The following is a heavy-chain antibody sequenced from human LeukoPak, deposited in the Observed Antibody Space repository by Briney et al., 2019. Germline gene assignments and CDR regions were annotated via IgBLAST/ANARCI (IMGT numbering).Heavy chain of an antibody. CDR1: GGSISSHY. Sequence: PSETLSLTCTVSGGSISSHYWSWIRQPPGKGLEWIGYIYYSGSTNYNPSLKSRVTISVDTSKNQFSLKLSSVTAADTAVYYCARDLGIAYHDFWSGYSPRDYYYYMDVWGKGTTVTVSS. J-gene: IGHJ6*03. CDR2: IYYSGST. D-gene: IGHD3-3*01. CDR3: ARDLGIAYHDFWSGYSPRDYYYYMDV. V-gene: IGHV4-59*11.